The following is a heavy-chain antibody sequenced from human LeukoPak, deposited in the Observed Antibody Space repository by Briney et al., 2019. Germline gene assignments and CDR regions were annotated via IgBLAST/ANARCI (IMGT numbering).Heavy chain of an antibody. CDR2: IYSGGST. J-gene: IGHJ6*02. CDR3: ARGTLDVIGMDV. V-gene: IGHV3-66*02. D-gene: IGHD1-1*01. Sequence: GGPLRLPFPASESTASRNNMSWSRQPPGRGLDGVPVIYSGGSTYYADSVKGRFTISRDNSKNTLYLQMNSLRAEDTAVYYCARGTLDVIGMDVWGQGTTVTVSS. CDR1: ESTASRNN.